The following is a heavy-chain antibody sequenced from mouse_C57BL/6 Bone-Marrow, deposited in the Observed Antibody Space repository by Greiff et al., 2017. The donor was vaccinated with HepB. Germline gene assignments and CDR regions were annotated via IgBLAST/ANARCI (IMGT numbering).Heavy chain of an antibody. CDR1: GYTFTSYG. D-gene: IGHD2-3*01. CDR3: AREEGDGYYWYFDG. Sequence: QVQLQQSGAELARPGASVKLSCKASGYTFTSYGISWVKQRTGQGLEWIGEIYPRSGNTYYNEKFKGKDTLTADKSSSTAYMELRSLTSEESAVYCCAREEGDGYYWYFDGWGTGTTVTVSS. J-gene: IGHJ1*03. V-gene: IGHV1-81*01. CDR2: IYPRSGNT.